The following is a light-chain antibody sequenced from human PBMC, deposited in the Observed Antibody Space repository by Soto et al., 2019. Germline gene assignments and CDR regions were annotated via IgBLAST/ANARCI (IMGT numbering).Light chain of an antibody. Sequence: QSVLTQPPSASGSPGQSVTISCTGTSSDVGGYNYVSWYQQHPGKAPKLMISEVSKRPSGVPDRFSGSKSGNTASLTISGLQAEDEADYCCSSYTSSSTYVFGTGTKVTVL. J-gene: IGLJ1*01. CDR1: SSDVGGYNY. CDR2: EVS. V-gene: IGLV2-8*01. CDR3: SSYTSSSTYV.